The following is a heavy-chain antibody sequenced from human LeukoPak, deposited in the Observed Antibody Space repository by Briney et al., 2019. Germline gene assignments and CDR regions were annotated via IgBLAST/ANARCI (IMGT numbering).Heavy chain of an antibody. J-gene: IGHJ4*02. CDR1: GFXFSSYG. D-gene: IGHD6-19*01. Sequence: GRSLRLSCAASGFXFSSYGIHWVRQAPGKGPEWVAVIWYDGSNKYYADSVKGRFTISRDNSKNTLYLQMNSLRAEDTAVYYCARDHSSGWYSDYFDYWGQGTLVTVSS. V-gene: IGHV3-33*01. CDR2: IWYDGSNK. CDR3: ARDHSSGWYSDYFDY.